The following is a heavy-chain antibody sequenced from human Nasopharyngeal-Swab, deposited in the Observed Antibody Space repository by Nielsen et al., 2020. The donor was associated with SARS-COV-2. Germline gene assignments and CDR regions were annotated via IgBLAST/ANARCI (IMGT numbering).Heavy chain of an antibody. CDR1: GFTFSDSA. D-gene: IGHD2-15*01. Sequence: GESLKISCAASGFTFSDSAIHWVRQASGKGLEWVGRIRSNGNNYATASAASVKGRFTIFRDDPTNTAYLQMNSLKTEDTAVYYCTRCGGGCYSGRDYWGQGTLVTVSS. CDR2: IRSNGNNYAT. J-gene: IGHJ4*02. CDR3: TRCGGGCYSGRDY. V-gene: IGHV3-73*01.